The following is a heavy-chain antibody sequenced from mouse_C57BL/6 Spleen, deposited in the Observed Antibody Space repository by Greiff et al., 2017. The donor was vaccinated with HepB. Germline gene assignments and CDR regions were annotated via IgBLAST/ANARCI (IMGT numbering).Heavy chain of an antibody. J-gene: IGHJ2*01. V-gene: IGHV5-17*01. CDR3: ARYYDGYYAGFFDY. CDR2: ISSGSSTI. CDR1: GFTFSDYG. Sequence: EVKLVESGGGLVKPGGSLKLSCAASGFTFSDYGMHWVRQAPEKGLEWVAYISSGSSTIYYADTVKGRFTISRDNAKNTLFLQMTSLRSEDTAMYYCARYYDGYYAGFFDYWGQGTTLTVSS. D-gene: IGHD2-3*01.